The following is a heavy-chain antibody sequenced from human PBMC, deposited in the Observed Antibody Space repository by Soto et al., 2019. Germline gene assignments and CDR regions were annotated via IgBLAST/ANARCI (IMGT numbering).Heavy chain of an antibody. J-gene: IGHJ4*02. CDR3: ARDADGAAGVYYGDYPYYFDY. CDR2: INPSGGST. D-gene: IGHD4-17*01. CDR1: GYTFTSYY. V-gene: IGHV1-46*03. Sequence: GASVKVSCKASGYTFTSYYMHWVRQAPGQGLEWMGIINPSGGSTSYAQKFQGRVTMTRDTSTSTVYMELSSLRSEDTAVYYCARDADGAAGVYYGDYPYYFDYWGQGTLVTVSS.